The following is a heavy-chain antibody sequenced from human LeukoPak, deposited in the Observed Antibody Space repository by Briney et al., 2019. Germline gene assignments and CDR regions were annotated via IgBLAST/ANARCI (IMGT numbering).Heavy chain of an antibody. J-gene: IGHJ4*02. V-gene: IGHV1-2*02. CDR3: ARALDSSNHDWDTNFDY. D-gene: IGHD6-13*01. CDR1: GYTFTGYY. CDR2: INPNSGGT. Sequence: GASVKVSCKASGYTFTGYYMHWVRQAPGQGLGWMGWINPNSGGTNYAQKFQGRVTMARDTSISTAYMELSRLRPDDTAVYYCARALDSSNHDWDTNFDYWGQGTLVTVSS.